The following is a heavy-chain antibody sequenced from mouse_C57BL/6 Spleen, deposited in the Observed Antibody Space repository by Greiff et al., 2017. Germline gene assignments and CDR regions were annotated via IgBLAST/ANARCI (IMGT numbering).Heavy chain of an antibody. J-gene: IGHJ2*01. CDR3: ASNWEGDYFDY. D-gene: IGHD4-1*02. CDR1: GYTFTDYY. Sequence: EVQLQQSGPELVKPGASVKISCKASGYTFTDYYMNWVKQSHGKSLEWIGDINPNNGGTSYNQKFKGKATLTVDKSSSTAYMEHRSLTSEDSAVYYCASNWEGDYFDYWGQGTTLTVSS. CDR2: INPNNGGT. V-gene: IGHV1-26*01.